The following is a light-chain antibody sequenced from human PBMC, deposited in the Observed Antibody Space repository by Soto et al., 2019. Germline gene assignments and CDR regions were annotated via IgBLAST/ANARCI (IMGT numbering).Light chain of an antibody. Sequence: QYVLTQPPSVSVAPGQRVTISCTGSSSNIGAGYDVHWYQQLPGTDPRLLIYGNSNRPSGVPDRFSGSKSGTSASLAITGLQAEDEADYYCQSYDSSLSGSVFCGGTKLTVL. J-gene: IGLJ3*02. CDR3: QSYDSSLSGSV. CDR1: SSNIGAGYD. CDR2: GNS. V-gene: IGLV1-40*01.